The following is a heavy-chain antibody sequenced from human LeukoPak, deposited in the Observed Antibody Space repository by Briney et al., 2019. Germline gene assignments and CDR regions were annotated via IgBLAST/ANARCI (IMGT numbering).Heavy chain of an antibody. D-gene: IGHD5-18*01. J-gene: IGHJ4*02. Sequence: PGGSLRLSCAASGFTFSSYAMSWVRQAPGKGLEWVSAISGSGGSTYYADSVKGRFTISRDNSKNTLYLQMNSLRAEDTAVYYRAKAAYLVDTAMVTPFDYWGQGTLVTVSS. CDR2: ISGSGGST. CDR1: GFTFSSYA. CDR3: AKAAYLVDTAMVTPFDY. V-gene: IGHV3-23*01.